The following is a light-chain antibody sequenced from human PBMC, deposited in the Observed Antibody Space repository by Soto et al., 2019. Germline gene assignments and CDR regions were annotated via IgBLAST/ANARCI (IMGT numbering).Light chain of an antibody. V-gene: IGLV2-8*01. CDR1: SSDVGGYNY. CDR2: EVS. CDR3: SSYAGRNNLL. Sequence: QSALTQPASVSGSPGQSITISCTGTSSDVGGYNYVSWYQQHPGKAPKLMIYEVSKRPSGVPDRFSGSKSGNTASLTVSGLQAEDEADYYCSSYAGRNNLLFGGGTKLTVL. J-gene: IGLJ2*01.